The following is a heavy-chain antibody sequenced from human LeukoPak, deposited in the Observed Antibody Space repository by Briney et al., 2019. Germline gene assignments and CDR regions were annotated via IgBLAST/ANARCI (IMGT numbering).Heavy chain of an antibody. J-gene: IGHJ5*02. D-gene: IGHD3-10*01. CDR2: INPNSGGT. CDR1: GYTFTGYN. Sequence: ASVKVSRKASGYTFTGYNMHLVRQPPEQGLEWMGRINPNSGGTNYAQKFQGRVTMTRDTSISTAYMDLSRLRSVDTAVYYCARSPVPITIVRGVIHNWFDPWGQGTLVTVSS. V-gene: IGHV1-2*02. CDR3: ARSPVPITIVRGVIHNWFDP.